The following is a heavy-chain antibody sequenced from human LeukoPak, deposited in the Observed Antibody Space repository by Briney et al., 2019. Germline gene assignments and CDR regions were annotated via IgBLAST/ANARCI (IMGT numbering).Heavy chain of an antibody. CDR2: INPNSGGT. Sequence: ASVKVSCKASGYTFTGYYMHWVRQAPGQGLEWMGWINPNSGGTNYAQKFRGRVTMTRDTSISTAYMELSRLRSDDTAVYYCARVQRYYDSSGLTTWGQGTLVTVSS. V-gene: IGHV1-2*02. CDR3: ARVQRYYDSSGLTT. D-gene: IGHD3-22*01. CDR1: GYTFTGYY. J-gene: IGHJ5*02.